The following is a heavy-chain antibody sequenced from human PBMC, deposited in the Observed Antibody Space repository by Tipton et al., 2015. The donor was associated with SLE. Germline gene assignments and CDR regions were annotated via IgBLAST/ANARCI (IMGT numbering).Heavy chain of an antibody. V-gene: IGHV4-4*02. D-gene: IGHD3-16*01. CDR1: GGSISGNYW. J-gene: IGHJ3*02. CDR2: IYESGST. CDR3: AREDSPTGRMISSGGDPVSAFDI. Sequence: TLSLTCAFSGGSISGNYWWSWVRQPPGKGLEWIGEIYESGSTKYNPSVKSRVTISVDKAKNQLSLTLNSVTAKDTAIYYCAREDSPTGRMISSGGDPVSAFDIWGQGTMVTVSS.